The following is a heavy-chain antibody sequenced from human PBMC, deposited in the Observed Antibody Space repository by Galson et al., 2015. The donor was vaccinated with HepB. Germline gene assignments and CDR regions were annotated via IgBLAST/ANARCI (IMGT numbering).Heavy chain of an antibody. CDR3: ARGGTGGRPAAILVYYYYYGMDV. CDR2: IWPDGGYK. V-gene: IGHV3-33*01. D-gene: IGHD2-2*01. Sequence: SLRLSCAASGFTFNTYGMHWVRQAPGKGLEWVAVIWPDGGYKDYADSVKGRFTISRDNPKNTLYLQMNSLRAEDTAVYYCARGGTGGRPAAILVYYYYYGMDVWGQGTTVTVSS. J-gene: IGHJ6*02. CDR1: GFTFNTYG.